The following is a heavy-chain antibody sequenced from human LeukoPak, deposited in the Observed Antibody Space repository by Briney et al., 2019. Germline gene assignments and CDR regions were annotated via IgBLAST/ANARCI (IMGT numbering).Heavy chain of an antibody. D-gene: IGHD1-26*01. V-gene: IGHV3-23*01. CDR3: AKFSSGRYSDAFDI. J-gene: IGHJ3*02. Sequence: GSLRLSCAASGFTFSSYGMSWVRQAPGKGLEWVSSISGSGGSTYYADSVKGRFTISRDNSKNTLYLQMNSLRAEDTALYYCAKFSSGRYSDAFDIWGQGTMVTVSS. CDR2: ISGSGGST. CDR1: GFTFSSYG.